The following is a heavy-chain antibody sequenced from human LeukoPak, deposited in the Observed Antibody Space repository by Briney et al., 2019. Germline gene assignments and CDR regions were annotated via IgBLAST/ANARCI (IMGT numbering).Heavy chain of an antibody. D-gene: IGHD1-26*01. CDR3: ARVVGAALYYFDY. CDR2: IYHGGST. J-gene: IGHJ4*02. V-gene: IGHV4-38-2*02. Sequence: PSETLSLTCTVSDYSINSAYFWGWTRQPPGKGLEWIGSIYHGGSTYYNPSLKNRVTISVDASKNQFSLKLTSVTAADTAVYYCARVVGAALYYFDYWGQGTLVTVSS. CDR1: DYSINSAYF.